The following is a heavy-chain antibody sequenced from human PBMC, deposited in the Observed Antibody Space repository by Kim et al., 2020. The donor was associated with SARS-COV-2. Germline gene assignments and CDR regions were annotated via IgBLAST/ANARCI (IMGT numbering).Heavy chain of an antibody. Sequence: ASVKVSCKASGYTFTSYGISWVRQAPGQGLEWMGWISAYNGNTNYAQKLQGRVTMTTDTSTSTAYMELRSLRSDDTAVYYCAREAVIRYFDWLFTNDAFDIWGQGTMVTVSS. J-gene: IGHJ3*02. CDR1: GYTFTSYG. V-gene: IGHV1-18*01. CDR3: AREAVIRYFDWLFTNDAFDI. D-gene: IGHD3-9*01. CDR2: ISAYNGNT.